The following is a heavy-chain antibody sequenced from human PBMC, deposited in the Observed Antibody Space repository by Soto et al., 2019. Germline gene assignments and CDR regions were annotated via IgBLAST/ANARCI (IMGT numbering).Heavy chain of an antibody. CDR3: ARDSCGFDC. J-gene: IGHJ4*02. CDR1: GFIFRNYA. V-gene: IGHV3-30*04. D-gene: IGHD2-15*01. CDR2: ISYDERNI. Sequence: QVELVESGGGLVQPGTSLRLSCAASGFIFRNYAMHWVRQAPGKGLEWVADISYDERNIHYPDSVKGRFTISRDNSKNTLFLQMNNLRPEDTAVYYCARDSCGFDCWGQGTLVTVSS.